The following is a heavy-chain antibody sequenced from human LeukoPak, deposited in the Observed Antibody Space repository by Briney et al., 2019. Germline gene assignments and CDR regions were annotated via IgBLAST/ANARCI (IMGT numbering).Heavy chain of an antibody. Sequence: SETLSLTCTVSGAPISSSYCTWIRQPAGEGLEWIGRISTGGGTTYNPSFKSRVTMSVDASKNQFSLNLTSVTAADTAVYYCARDQTYYVSSGYYYVTYFHHWGQGILVTVSS. V-gene: IGHV4-4*07. CDR2: ISTGGGT. D-gene: IGHD3-22*01. CDR1: GAPISSSY. J-gene: IGHJ1*01. CDR3: ARDQTYYVSSGYYYVTYFHH.